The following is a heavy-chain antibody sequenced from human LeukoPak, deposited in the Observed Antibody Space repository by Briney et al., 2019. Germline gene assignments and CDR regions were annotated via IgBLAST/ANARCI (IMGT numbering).Heavy chain of an antibody. J-gene: IGHJ5*02. V-gene: IGHV3-15*01. CDR1: GFNLSYFW. CDR2: IRIKIDGGPT. Sequence: PGGSLRLSCAASGFNLSYFWLAWVRQAPGKGVDGVGRIRIKIDGGPTDYAAPVKGKFTISRDESKNTPDLQMNSLQIEDTAVHECATDPRPWGQGTLVSVSS. CDR3: ATDPRP.